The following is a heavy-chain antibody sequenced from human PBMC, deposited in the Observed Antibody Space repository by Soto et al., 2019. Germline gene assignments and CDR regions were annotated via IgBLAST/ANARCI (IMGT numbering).Heavy chain of an antibody. CDR2: ISGRGGST. CDR3: AKGATMIVGAWSGYFDL. Sequence: ESGGGLVQPGGSLRLSCAASGFTFSSYAMSWVRQAPGKGLEWVSAISGRGGSTYYADSVKGRFTISRDNSKNTLYLQMNSLRAEDTAVYYCAKGATMIVGAWSGYFDLWGRGTLVTVSS. CDR1: GFTFSSYA. D-gene: IGHD3-22*01. J-gene: IGHJ2*01. V-gene: IGHV3-23*01.